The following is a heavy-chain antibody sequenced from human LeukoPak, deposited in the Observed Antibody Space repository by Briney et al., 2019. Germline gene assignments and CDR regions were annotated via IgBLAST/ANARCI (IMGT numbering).Heavy chain of an antibody. J-gene: IGHJ4*02. Sequence: PSETLSLTCTVSGGSISSSSYYWGWIRQPPGKGLEWIGSIYYSGSTYYNPSLKSRATISVDTSKNQFSLKLSSVTAADTAVYYCARHRRYYGSVHYFDYWGQGTLVTVSS. D-gene: IGHD3-10*01. V-gene: IGHV4-39*01. CDR2: IYYSGST. CDR3: ARHRRYYGSVHYFDY. CDR1: GGSISSSSYY.